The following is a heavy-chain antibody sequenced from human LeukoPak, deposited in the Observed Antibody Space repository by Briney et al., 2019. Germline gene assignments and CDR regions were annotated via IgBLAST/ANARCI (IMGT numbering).Heavy chain of an antibody. CDR1: GFTFSSYA. CDR2: ISGSGGST. J-gene: IGHJ4*02. CDR3: AKDRGWYWGKDFDY. Sequence: GGSLRLSCAASGFTFSSYAMSWVRQTPGKGLEWVSSISGSGGSTYYADSVKGRFTISRDSSKNTLYLQVNSLRAEDTAVYYCAKDRGWYWGKDFDYWGQGTLVTVSS. D-gene: IGHD6-19*01. V-gene: IGHV3-23*01.